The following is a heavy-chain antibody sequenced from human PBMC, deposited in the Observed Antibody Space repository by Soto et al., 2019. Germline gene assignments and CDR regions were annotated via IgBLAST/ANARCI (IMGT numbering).Heavy chain of an antibody. CDR2: VHHSWGS. CDR1: GGSISSYY. V-gene: IGHV4-59*08. CDR3: ARQGFGPLHGLVDV. Sequence: QVQLQESGPGLVKPSETLSLSCTVSGGSISSYYWSWFRQSPGKRMEWIGYVHHSWGSSYNPSLQSRVAISLDTSKSQFSLKVTSGTATDTAVYYCARQGFGPLHGLVDVWGQGTTVTGSS. D-gene: IGHD3-10*01. J-gene: IGHJ6*02.